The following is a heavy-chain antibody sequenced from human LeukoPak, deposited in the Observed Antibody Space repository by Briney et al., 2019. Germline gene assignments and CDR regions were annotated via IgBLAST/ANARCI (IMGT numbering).Heavy chain of an antibody. CDR1: GGSISSGGYS. Sequence: SETLSLTCAVSGGSISSGGYSWSWIRQPPGKGLEWIGYIYHSGSTYYNPPLKSRVTISVDRSKNQFSLKLSSVTAADTAVYYCARAEPAASVWFDPWGQGTLVTVSS. CDR2: IYHSGST. V-gene: IGHV4-30-2*01. J-gene: IGHJ5*02. D-gene: IGHD2-2*01. CDR3: ARAEPAASVWFDP.